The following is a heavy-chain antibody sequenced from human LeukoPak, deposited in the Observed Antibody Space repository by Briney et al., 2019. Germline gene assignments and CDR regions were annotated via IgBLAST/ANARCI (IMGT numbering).Heavy chain of an antibody. CDR2: FDPEDGET. CDR1: GYTLTELS. CDR3: ATVGAAADTYNWFDP. J-gene: IGHJ5*02. D-gene: IGHD6-13*01. Sequence: ASVKVSCKVSGYTLTELSMHWVRQAPGKGLEWMGGFDPEDGETVYAQKSQGRVTMTEDTSTDTAYMELSSLRSEDTAVYYCATVGAAADTYNWFDPWGQGTLATVSS. V-gene: IGHV1-24*01.